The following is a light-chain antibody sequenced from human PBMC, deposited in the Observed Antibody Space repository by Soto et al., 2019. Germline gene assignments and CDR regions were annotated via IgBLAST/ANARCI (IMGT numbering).Light chain of an antibody. CDR1: QSVSSY. CDR3: QQYNNWTRT. CDR2: DAS. J-gene: IGKJ3*01. Sequence: EIVVTQSPATLSVSPGERATLSCRASQSVSSYLAWYQQKPGQAPRLLIFDASTSATGIPARFSGSGSGTEFTLTISSLQSEDFAVYYCQQYNNWTRTFGPGTKVDIK. V-gene: IGKV3-15*01.